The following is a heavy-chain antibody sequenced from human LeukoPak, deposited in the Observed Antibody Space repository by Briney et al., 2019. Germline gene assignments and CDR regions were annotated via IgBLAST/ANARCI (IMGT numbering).Heavy chain of an antibody. V-gene: IGHV1-69*01. J-gene: IGHJ5*02. CDR2: IIPIFGTA. CDR1: GGTFSSYA. Sequence: SVRVSCKASGGTFSSYAISWVRQAPGQGLEWMGGIIPIFGTANYAQKFQGRVTITADESTSTAYMELSSLRSEDTAVYYCARGGQYCSGGSCYNWFDPWGQGTLVTVSS. D-gene: IGHD2-15*01. CDR3: ARGGQYCSGGSCYNWFDP.